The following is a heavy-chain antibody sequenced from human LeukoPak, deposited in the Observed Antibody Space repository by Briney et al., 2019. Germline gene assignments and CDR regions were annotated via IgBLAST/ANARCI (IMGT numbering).Heavy chain of an antibody. CDR1: GGSISSGGYY. V-gene: IGHV4-30-4*08. CDR3: ASHCTNGVCYDAFDI. J-gene: IGHJ3*02. Sequence: PSETLSLTCTVSGGSISSGGYYWSWIRQHPGKGLEWIGYIYYSGSTYYNPSLKSRVTISVDTSKNQFSLKLSSVTAADTAVYYCASHCTNGVCYDAFDIWGQGTMVTVSS. D-gene: IGHD2-8*01. CDR2: IYYSGST.